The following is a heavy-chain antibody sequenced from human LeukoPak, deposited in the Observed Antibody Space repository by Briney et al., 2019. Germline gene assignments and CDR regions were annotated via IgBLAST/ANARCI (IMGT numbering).Heavy chain of an antibody. CDR1: GGSISRSSYY. CDR2: IHYSGST. D-gene: IGHD2-2*01. Sequence: SETLSLTCTVSGGSISRSSYYWGWIRQPPGKGLEWIGSIHYSGSTYYNPFLKSRVTISVDTSKNQFSLKLSSVTAADTAVYYCARQSSTLFDYWGQGTLVTVSS. V-gene: IGHV4-39*01. J-gene: IGHJ4*02. CDR3: ARQSSTLFDY.